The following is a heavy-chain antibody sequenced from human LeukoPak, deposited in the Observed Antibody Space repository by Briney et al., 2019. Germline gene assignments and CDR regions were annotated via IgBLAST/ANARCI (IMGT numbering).Heavy chain of an antibody. Sequence: GGSLRLSCAASGFTFSSYAMSWVRQAPGKGLEWVSAISGSGGSTYYADSVKGRFTISRDNSKNTLYLQMNSLRAEDTAVYYCAAGGAQIEYCSSTSCYRPLYYYYGMDVWGQGTTVIVSS. J-gene: IGHJ6*02. V-gene: IGHV3-23*01. CDR2: ISGSGGST. D-gene: IGHD2-2*02. CDR1: GFTFSSYA. CDR3: AAGGAQIEYCSSTSCYRPLYYYYGMDV.